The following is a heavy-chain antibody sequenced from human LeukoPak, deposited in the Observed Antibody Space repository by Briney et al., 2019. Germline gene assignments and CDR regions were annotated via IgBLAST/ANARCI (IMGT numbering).Heavy chain of an antibody. CDR3: ATDLSVAGRKTDY. D-gene: IGHD6-19*01. J-gene: IGHJ4*02. CDR1: GYTLTELS. CDR2: FDPEDGET. Sequence: GASVKVSCKVSGYTLTELSMHWVRQAPGKGLEWMGGFDPEDGETIYAQKFQGRVTMIEDTSTDTAYMELSSLGSEDTAVYYCATDLSVAGRKTDYWGQGTLVTVSS. V-gene: IGHV1-24*01.